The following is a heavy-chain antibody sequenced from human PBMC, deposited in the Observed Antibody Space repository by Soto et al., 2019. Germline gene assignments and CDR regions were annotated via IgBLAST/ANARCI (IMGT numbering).Heavy chain of an antibody. V-gene: IGHV3-7*01. J-gene: IGHJ4*02. D-gene: IGHD3-22*01. Sequence: GGSLRLSCAVSGFTFSNSWMNWVRQAPGKGLEWVANIKEDGTAKYYLDSVKGRFTVSRDNAKNSLYLQMNSLRAEDTAMYYCTTDRGYLTFDYWGQGTLVTVSS. CDR3: TTDRGYLTFDY. CDR1: GFTFSNSW. CDR2: IKEDGTAK.